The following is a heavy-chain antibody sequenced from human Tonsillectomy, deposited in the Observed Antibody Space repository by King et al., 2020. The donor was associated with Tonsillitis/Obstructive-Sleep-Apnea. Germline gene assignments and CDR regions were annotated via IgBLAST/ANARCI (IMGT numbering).Heavy chain of an antibody. Sequence: VQLQESGPGLVKPSQTLSLTCTVSGGSISSGNYYWSWIRQHPGKGLEWIGNIYYSGSTHYNPSLKSRVTISVDTSKNQFSLKLSFVTAADTAVYYCAGEIVITPNWFDPWGQGTLVTVSS. D-gene: IGHD3-16*01. V-gene: IGHV4-31*03. CDR1: GGSISSGNYY. J-gene: IGHJ5*02. CDR2: IYYSGST. CDR3: AGEIVITPNWFDP.